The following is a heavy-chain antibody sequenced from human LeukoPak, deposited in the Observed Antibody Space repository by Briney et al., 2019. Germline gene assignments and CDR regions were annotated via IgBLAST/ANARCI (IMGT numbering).Heavy chain of an antibody. CDR3: ARAPDYGDAGGYFDY. CDR2: ISYDGSNK. CDR1: GFTFSSYA. D-gene: IGHD4-17*01. Sequence: GGSLRLSCAASGFTFSSYAMHWVRQAPGKGLEWVAVISYDGSNKYYADSMKGRFTISRDNSKNTLYLQMNSLRAEDTAVYYCARAPDYGDAGGYFDYWGQGTLVTVSS. V-gene: IGHV3-30*04. J-gene: IGHJ4*02.